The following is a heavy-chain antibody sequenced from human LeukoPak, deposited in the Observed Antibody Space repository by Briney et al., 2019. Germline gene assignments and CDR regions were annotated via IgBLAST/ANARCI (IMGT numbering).Heavy chain of an antibody. J-gene: IGHJ6*02. Sequence: ASVKVSCKASGYTFTSYGISWVRQAPGQGLEWMGWITTYNGNTNYAQKLQGRVTVTTDTSTSTAYMELRSLRSDDTAVYYCARNPHPSNYGMDVWGQGTTVTVSS. CDR2: ITTYNGNT. CDR1: GYTFTSYG. CDR3: ARNPHPSNYGMDV. V-gene: IGHV1-18*01.